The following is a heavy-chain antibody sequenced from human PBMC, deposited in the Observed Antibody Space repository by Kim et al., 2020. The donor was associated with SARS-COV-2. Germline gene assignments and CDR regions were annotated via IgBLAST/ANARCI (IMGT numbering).Heavy chain of an antibody. J-gene: IGHJ3*02. CDR1: GFTFSSYW. V-gene: IGHV3-74*01. D-gene: IGHD2-2*02. Sequence: GGSLRLSCAASGFTFSSYWMHWVRQAPGKGLVWVSRINSDGSSTSYADSVKGRFTISRDNAKNTLYLQMNSLRAEDTAVYYCARERVTLYNRRDAFDIWGQGTMVTVSS. CDR3: ARERVTLYNRRDAFDI. CDR2: INSDGSST.